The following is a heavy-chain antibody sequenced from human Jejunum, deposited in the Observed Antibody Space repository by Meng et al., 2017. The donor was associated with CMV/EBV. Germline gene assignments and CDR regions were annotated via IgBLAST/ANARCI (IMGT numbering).Heavy chain of an antibody. Sequence: YAVRWVRQAQGKGMEWVSGISGGDISRYYADSVKGRFTITRDNSKNTVYLQMTSLRAEDTAVYYCAKHDHYDSSGYSVLGAFDVWGHGTRVTVSS. CDR3: AKHDHYDSSGYSVLGAFDV. V-gene: IGHV3-23*01. CDR1: YA. J-gene: IGHJ3*01. CDR2: ISGGDISR. D-gene: IGHD3-22*01.